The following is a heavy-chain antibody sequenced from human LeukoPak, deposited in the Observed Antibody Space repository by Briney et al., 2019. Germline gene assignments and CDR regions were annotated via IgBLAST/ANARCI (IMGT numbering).Heavy chain of an antibody. Sequence: GGSLRLSCAASGFTFSSYAMSWVRQAPGKGLEWVSNMSGSGGSTYYADSVKGRFTISRDNSKNMLYLQMDSLRAEDTAVYYCAKGLGKATITPLGYWGQGTLVTVSS. CDR3: AKGLGKATITPLGY. CDR2: MSGSGGST. CDR1: GFTFSSYA. D-gene: IGHD5-24*01. V-gene: IGHV3-23*01. J-gene: IGHJ4*02.